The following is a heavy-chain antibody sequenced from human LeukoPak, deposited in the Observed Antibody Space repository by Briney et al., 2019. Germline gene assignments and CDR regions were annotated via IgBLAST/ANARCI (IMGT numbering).Heavy chain of an antibody. J-gene: IGHJ4*02. CDR2: IYYSGSN. V-gene: IGHV4-59*01. CDR3: ARAVYRGYSYGSFDY. Sequence: SETLSLTCPVSGGSISSYYWSWIRQPPGKGLEWIGYIYYSGSNNYNPSLKSRVTISVDSSKNQFSLKLSSVTAADTAVYYCARAVYRGYSYGSFDYWGQGTLVTVSS. D-gene: IGHD5-18*01. CDR1: GGSISSYY.